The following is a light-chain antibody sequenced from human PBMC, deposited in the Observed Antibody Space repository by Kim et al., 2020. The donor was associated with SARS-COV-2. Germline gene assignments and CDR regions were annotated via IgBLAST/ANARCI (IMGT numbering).Light chain of an antibody. J-gene: IGKJ5*01. CDR1: QDINNY. CDR2: AAS. V-gene: IGKV1-8*01. CDR3: QQYYNYPIT. Sequence: ASTGDTVTLTCRASQDINNYLAWYRQKPGKAPKLLIYAASTLQSGVPSKFSGGGSGADFTLTISCLQSEDFATYFCQQYYNYPITFGQGTRLEIK.